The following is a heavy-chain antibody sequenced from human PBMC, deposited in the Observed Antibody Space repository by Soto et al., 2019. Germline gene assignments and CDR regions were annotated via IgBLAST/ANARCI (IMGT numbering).Heavy chain of an antibody. CDR2: ISSNGGST. D-gene: IGHD2-8*01. Sequence: GGSLRLSCPASGFPFSSYAMXWVRQAPGKGLEYVSAISSNGGSTYYADSVKGRFTISRDNSKNTLYLQMSSLRAEDTAVYYCVKDSLGYCTNGVCYTREYYYYGMDVWGQGTTVTVSS. CDR3: VKDSLGYCTNGVCYTREYYYYGMDV. J-gene: IGHJ6*02. V-gene: IGHV3-64D*08. CDR1: GFPFSSYA.